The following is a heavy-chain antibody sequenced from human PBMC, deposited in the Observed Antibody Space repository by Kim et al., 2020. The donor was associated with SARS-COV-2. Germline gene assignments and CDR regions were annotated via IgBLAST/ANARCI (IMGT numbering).Heavy chain of an antibody. Sequence: YADSVKGRFTISRDNSKNTLYLQMSSLRAEDTAVYYCVKVHQYNWNDFDYWGQGTLVTVSS. CDR3: VKVHQYNWNDFDY. J-gene: IGHJ4*02. D-gene: IGHD1-20*01. V-gene: IGHV3-64D*09.